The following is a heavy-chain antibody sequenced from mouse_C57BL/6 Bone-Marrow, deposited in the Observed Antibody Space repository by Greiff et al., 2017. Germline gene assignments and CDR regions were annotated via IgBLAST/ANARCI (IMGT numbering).Heavy chain of an antibody. CDR1: GYTFTSYW. V-gene: IGHV1-55*01. CDR2: IYPGSGST. CDR3: ARPYYSNYWYFDV. Sequence: VQLQQSGAELVKPGASVKMSCKASGYTFTSYWITWVKQRPGQGLEWIGDIYPGSGSTNYNEKFKSKATLTVETSSSTAYMQLSSLTSEDSAVYDCARPYYSNYWYFDVWGTGTTVTVSS. D-gene: IGHD2-5*01. J-gene: IGHJ1*03.